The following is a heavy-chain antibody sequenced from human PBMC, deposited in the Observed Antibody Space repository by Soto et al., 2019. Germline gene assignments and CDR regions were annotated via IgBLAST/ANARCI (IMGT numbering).Heavy chain of an antibody. CDR3: AAGAIFGVVPLDY. V-gene: IGHV4-30-2*01. CDR2: IYHSGST. Sequence: QLQLQESGSGPVKPSQTLSLTCAVSGGSISSGGYSWSWIRQPPGKGLEWIGYIYHSGSTYYNPSLKSRVTISVDRSKNQFSLKLSSVTAADTAVYYCAAGAIFGVVPLDYLGQGTLVTVSS. D-gene: IGHD3-3*01. J-gene: IGHJ4*02. CDR1: GGSISSGGYS.